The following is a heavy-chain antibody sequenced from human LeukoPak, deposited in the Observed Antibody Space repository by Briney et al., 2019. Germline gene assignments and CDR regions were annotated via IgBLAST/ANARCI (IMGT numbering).Heavy chain of an antibody. J-gene: IGHJ6*02. CDR2: IIGSGGST. CDR3: AKDVEMATIDYYYYGMDV. Sequence: GGSLRLSCAASRFTFANYAMSWVRRAPGKGLEWVSAIIGSGGSTYYADSVKGRFTISRDNSKNTLYLQMNSLRAEDTAVYYCAKDVEMATIDYYYYGMDVWGQGTTVTVSS. D-gene: IGHD5-24*01. CDR1: RFTFANYA. V-gene: IGHV3-23*01.